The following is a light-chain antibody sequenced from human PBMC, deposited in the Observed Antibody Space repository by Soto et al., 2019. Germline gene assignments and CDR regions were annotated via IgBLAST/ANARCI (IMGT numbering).Light chain of an antibody. CDR3: TSYTTSSTYV. CDR1: SSDVDAYNF. Sequence: QSALTQPASVSGSPGPSIAISCTGTSSDVDAYNFVSWYQHHPGKAPQLMIFDVSNRPSGVSNRFSGSKSGNTASLTISGLQAEDEADYYCTSYTTSSTYVFGTGTKLTVL. CDR2: DVS. V-gene: IGLV2-14*03. J-gene: IGLJ1*01.